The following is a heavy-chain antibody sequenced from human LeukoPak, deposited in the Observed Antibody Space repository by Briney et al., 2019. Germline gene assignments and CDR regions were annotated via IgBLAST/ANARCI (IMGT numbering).Heavy chain of an antibody. CDR3: ARGTAVAATYYYDSSGYYYGDGSFDY. CDR1: GGTFSRYI. V-gene: IGHV1-69*02. J-gene: IGHJ4*02. CDR2: IIPILGIA. D-gene: IGHD3-22*01. Sequence: TVMASCKASGGTFSRYIISWVRQAPGQGLEWMGRIIPILGIANYAQKFQGRVTITADKSTSTAYMELSSLRSEDTAVYYCARGTAVAATYYYDSSGYYYGDGSFDYWGQGTLVTVSS.